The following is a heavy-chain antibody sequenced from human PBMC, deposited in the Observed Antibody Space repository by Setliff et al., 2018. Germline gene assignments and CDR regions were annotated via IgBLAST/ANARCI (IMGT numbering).Heavy chain of an antibody. CDR1: GASITRSGYY. V-gene: IGHV4-39*07. D-gene: IGHD3-3*01. CDR2: MYYIGSY. CDR3: ARVTGFLYMDV. J-gene: IGHJ6*04. Sequence: PSETLSLTCTVSGASITRSGYYWGWVRQSPGKGLEWIGNMYYIGSYDYNPSLKSRVTLSLDTAKNQFSLELRAVTAADTAVYYCARVTGFLYMDVWGKGTTVTVSS.